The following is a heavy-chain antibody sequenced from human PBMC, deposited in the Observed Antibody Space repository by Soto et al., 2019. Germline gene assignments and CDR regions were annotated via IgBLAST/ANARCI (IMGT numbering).Heavy chain of an antibody. CDR2: INAGNGNA. D-gene: IGHD3-3*01. CDR3: ARSSITIFGVVNSWFDP. V-gene: IGHV1-3*01. J-gene: IGHJ5*02. Sequence: VSVKVSCKASGGTFTSYAMHWVRQAPGRRLEWMGWINAGNGNAKYSQKFQGRVTITRDTSASTAYMELSSLRSEDTAVYYCARSSITIFGVVNSWFDPWGQGTLVTVSS. CDR1: GGTFTSYA.